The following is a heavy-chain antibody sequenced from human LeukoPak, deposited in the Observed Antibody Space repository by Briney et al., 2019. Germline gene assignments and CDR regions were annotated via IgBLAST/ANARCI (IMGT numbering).Heavy chain of an antibody. J-gene: IGHJ4*02. Sequence: ASVKVSCKASGYTFTNYYMHWVRQAPGQGLEWMGIINPSGGSTSYAQKFQGRVTMTRDTSTSTVYMELSSLRSEDTAVYYCARGEYYYDSSGYYFDYWGQGTLVTVSS. CDR2: INPSGGST. CDR1: GYTFTNYY. CDR3: ARGEYYYDSSGYYFDY. D-gene: IGHD3-22*01. V-gene: IGHV1-46*01.